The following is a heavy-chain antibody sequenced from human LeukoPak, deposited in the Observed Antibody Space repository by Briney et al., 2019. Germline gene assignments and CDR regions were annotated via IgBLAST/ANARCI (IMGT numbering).Heavy chain of an antibody. Sequence: ASVKVSCKASGYIFTSYNMYWVRQAPGQGLEWMGIINSSGGSTNYAQKFQGRVTMTRDTSTSTVYMELSSLRSEDTAVYFCARETSTLYFDILTGELDYWGQGSLVTVSS. CDR1: GYIFTSYN. J-gene: IGHJ4*02. D-gene: IGHD3-9*01. V-gene: IGHV1-46*01. CDR2: INSSGGST. CDR3: ARETSTLYFDILTGELDY.